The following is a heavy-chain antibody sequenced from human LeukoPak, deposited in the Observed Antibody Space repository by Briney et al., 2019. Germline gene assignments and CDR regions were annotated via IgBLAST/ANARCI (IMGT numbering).Heavy chain of an antibody. CDR1: GYTFTGYW. J-gene: IGHJ6*03. CDR2: ISPSGGST. D-gene: IGHD3-9*01. CDR3: AKGDILTGYYMDV. Sequence: ASVKLSCKAFGYTFTGYWMHWVRQAPGQGPEWMGVISPSGGSTIYAQKFKGRVTLTRDMSTSTDYLELSSLRAEDTAVYYCAKGDILTGYYMDVWGKGTTVTVSS. V-gene: IGHV1-46*01.